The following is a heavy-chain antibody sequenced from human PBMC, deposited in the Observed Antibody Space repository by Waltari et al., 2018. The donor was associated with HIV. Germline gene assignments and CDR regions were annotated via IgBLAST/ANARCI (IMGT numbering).Heavy chain of an antibody. V-gene: IGHV5-51*01. CDR3: ARLLIGSSWSSLDP. Sequence: MPGKGLEWMGIIYPGDSDTRYSPSFQGQVTISADKSISTAYLQWSSLKASDTAMYYCARLLIGSSWSSLDPWGQGTLVTVSS. D-gene: IGHD6-13*01. J-gene: IGHJ5*02. CDR2: IYPGDSDT.